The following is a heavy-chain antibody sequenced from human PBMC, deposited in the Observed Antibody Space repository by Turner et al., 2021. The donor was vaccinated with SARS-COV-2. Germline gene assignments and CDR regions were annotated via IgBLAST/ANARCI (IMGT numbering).Heavy chain of an antibody. V-gene: IGHV3-30*18. CDR3: AKQQGLYSNPMYYFDY. CDR2: TSYDGSNK. Sequence: QVQLVESGGGVVQPGRSLRISCAASGFTFSSYGMHWVRQAPGKGLEWVAVTSYDGSNKYYADSVKGRFTISRDNSKNTLYLQMNSLRAEDTAVYYCAKQQGLYSNPMYYFDYWGQGTLVTVSS. CDR1: GFTFSSYG. J-gene: IGHJ4*02. D-gene: IGHD4-4*01.